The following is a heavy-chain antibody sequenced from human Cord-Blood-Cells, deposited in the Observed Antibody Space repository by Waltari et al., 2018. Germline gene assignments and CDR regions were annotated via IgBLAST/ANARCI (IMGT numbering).Heavy chain of an antibody. CDR1: GYTFTGYY. CDR3: ATPSVNWNYYYYYMDV. J-gene: IGHJ6*03. V-gene: IGHV1-2*02. CDR2: INPNSGGT. Sequence: QVQLVQSGAEVKKPGASVKVSCKASGYTFTGYYMHWVRQAPGQGLEWMGWINPNSGGTNYAQKFQGRVTMTRDTSISTAYMGLSRLRSDDTAVYYCATPSVNWNYYYYYMDVWGKGTTVTVSS. D-gene: IGHD1-20*01.